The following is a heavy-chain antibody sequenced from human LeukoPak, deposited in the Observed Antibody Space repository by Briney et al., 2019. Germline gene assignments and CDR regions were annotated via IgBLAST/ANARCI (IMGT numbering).Heavy chain of an antibody. CDR3: ARGGPGWYGLYYYYYGMDV. CDR1: GGTFSSYA. J-gene: IGHJ6*02. V-gene: IGHV1-69*13. Sequence: SVKVSCKASGGTFSSYAISWVRQVPGQGLEWMGGIIPIFGTANYAQKFQGRVTITADESTSTAYMELSSLRSEDTAVYYCARGGPGWYGLYYYYYGMDVWGQGTTVTVSS. D-gene: IGHD3-10*01. CDR2: IIPIFGTA.